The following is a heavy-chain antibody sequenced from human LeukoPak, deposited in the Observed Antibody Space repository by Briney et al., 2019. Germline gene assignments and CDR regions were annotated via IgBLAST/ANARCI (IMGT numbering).Heavy chain of an antibody. Sequence: GGSLRLSCAASGFTFSSYGMHWVRQAPGKGLEWVAVISYDGSNKYYADSVKGRFTISRDNSKNTLYLQMNSLRAEDTAVYYCARDGGFIRFGGQDVWGQGTTVTVS. CDR1: GFTFSSYG. D-gene: IGHD3-16*01. J-gene: IGHJ6*02. CDR2: ISYDGSNK. CDR3: ARDGGFIRFGGQDV. V-gene: IGHV3-30*03.